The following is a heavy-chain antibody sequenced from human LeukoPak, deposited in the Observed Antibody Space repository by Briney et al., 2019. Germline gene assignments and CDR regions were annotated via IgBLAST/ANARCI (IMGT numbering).Heavy chain of an antibody. V-gene: IGHV4-59*01. J-gene: IGHJ6*03. D-gene: IGHD4-11*01. Sequence: SETLSLTCTVSGGSISSYYWSWIRQPPGKGLEWIGYIYYSGSTNYNPSLKSRVTISVDTSKNQFSLKLSSVTAADTAVYYCARVSVTSRAPYYYYYMDVWGKGTTVTVSS. CDR3: ARVSVTSRAPYYYYYMDV. CDR1: GGSISSYY. CDR2: IYYSGST.